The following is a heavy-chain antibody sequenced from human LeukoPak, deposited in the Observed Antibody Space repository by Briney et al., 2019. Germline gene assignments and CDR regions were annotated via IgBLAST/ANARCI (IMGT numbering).Heavy chain of an antibody. CDR2: IRSTSNSYAT. J-gene: IGHJ4*02. D-gene: IGHD6-19*01. Sequence: PGGSLRLSCAASRYTFSGSAMLWARQASGKGLEWVGLIRSTSNSYATAYAASVKGRFTISRDDSKNTVYLQMNSLKTEDTAVYYCGGGSRWYILDYWGQGALVTVSS. V-gene: IGHV3-73*01. CDR3: GGGSRWYILDY. CDR1: RYTFSGSA.